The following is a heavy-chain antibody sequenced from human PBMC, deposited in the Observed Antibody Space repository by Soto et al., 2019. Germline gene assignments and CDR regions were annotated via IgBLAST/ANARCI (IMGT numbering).Heavy chain of an antibody. Sequence: GESLKISCQVSGYSFTTNWIAWVRQRPGKGLEWMGSIFPDDSDTRYSPSFQGQVTISVDKAVTIAYLQWSSLKASDSAMYYCARLIGSSSWFDLWGQGALVTVSS. D-gene: IGHD2-2*01. CDR2: IFPDDSDT. J-gene: IGHJ5*02. CDR3: ARLIGSSSWFDL. CDR1: GYSFTTNW. V-gene: IGHV5-51*01.